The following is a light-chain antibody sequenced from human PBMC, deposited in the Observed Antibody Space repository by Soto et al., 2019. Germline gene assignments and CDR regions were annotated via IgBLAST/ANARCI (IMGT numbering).Light chain of an antibody. CDR1: QSISNY. CDR3: QQSDSTPIT. CDR2: TAS. J-gene: IGKJ5*01. Sequence: DTQMTQSPSYLFASAGDRVTITCRASQSISNYLNWYQKKPGKDPKILIYTASSLQSGVPSRFSGSGSGTDFNLTISSLQTEDFATYYCQQSDSTPITFGQGTRLEIK. V-gene: IGKV1-39*01.